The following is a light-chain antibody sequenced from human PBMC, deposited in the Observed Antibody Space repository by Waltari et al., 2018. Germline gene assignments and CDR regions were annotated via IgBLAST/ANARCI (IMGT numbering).Light chain of an antibody. CDR2: END. CDR3: GTWDNGLTRV. V-gene: IGLV1-51*02. J-gene: IGLJ3*02. Sequence: QSVLTQPPSVSAAPGQRVTISCSGSSSNIGNNFVSWYQLLPGAGPKVLIYENDKRPSGIPYRFSGSKSGTSATLAITGLQTGDEADYYCGTWDNGLTRVFGGGTKLTVL. CDR1: SSNIGNNF.